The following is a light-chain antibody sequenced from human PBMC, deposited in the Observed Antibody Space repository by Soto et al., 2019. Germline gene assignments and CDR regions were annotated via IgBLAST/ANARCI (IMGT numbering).Light chain of an antibody. CDR3: QQYNNWPIT. CDR1: QSISSR. J-gene: IGKJ5*01. V-gene: IGKV3-15*01. Sequence: EIVMTQSPATLSVSPGERATLFCRASQSISSRLAWYQQKPGQAPRLLIYGASTRAAGIPARFSGSGSGTEFTLTISGLQSEDFAVYYCQQYNNWPITFGQGTRLEIK. CDR2: GAS.